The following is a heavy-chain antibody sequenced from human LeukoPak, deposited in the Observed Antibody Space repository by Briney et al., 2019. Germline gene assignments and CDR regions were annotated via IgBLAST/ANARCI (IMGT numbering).Heavy chain of an antibody. J-gene: IGHJ4*02. CDR1: GFTFSSYA. D-gene: IGHD3-3*01. CDR3: ARATPEYYDFWSGPVIFDY. Sequence: GGSLRLSCAASGFTFSSYAMHWVRQAPGKGLEYVSAISSNGGSTYYANSVKGRFTISRDNSKNTLYLQMGSLRAEDMAVYYCARATPEYYDFWSGPVIFDYWGQGTLVTVSS. CDR2: ISSNGGST. V-gene: IGHV3-64*01.